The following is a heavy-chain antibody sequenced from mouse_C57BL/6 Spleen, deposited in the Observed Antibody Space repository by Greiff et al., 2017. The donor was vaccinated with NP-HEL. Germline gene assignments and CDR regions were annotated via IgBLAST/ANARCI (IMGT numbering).Heavy chain of an antibody. Sequence: QVQLKQPGAELVMPGASVKLSCKASGYTFTSYWMHWVKQRPGQGLEWIGEIDPSDSYTNYNQKFKGKSTLTVDKSSSTAYMQLSSLTSEDSAVYYCARTDYYGSSYGLLFAYWGQGTLVTVSA. CDR2: IDPSDSYT. CDR1: GYTFTSYW. J-gene: IGHJ3*01. D-gene: IGHD1-1*01. V-gene: IGHV1-69*01. CDR3: ARTDYYGSSYGLLFAY.